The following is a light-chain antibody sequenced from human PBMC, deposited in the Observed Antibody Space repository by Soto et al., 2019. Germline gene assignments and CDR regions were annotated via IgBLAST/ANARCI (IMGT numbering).Light chain of an antibody. CDR1: QSVGSN. CDR3: QHFGGTTFT. Sequence: EIVMTQSPATLSVSPGERATLFCRASQSVGSNLAWYQQKPGQTPSLLIYGASTRATGIPDRFSGSGSGTHFTLTISRLEPGDFAVYYCQHFGGTTFTFGQGTRLEI. J-gene: IGKJ5*01. CDR2: GAS. V-gene: IGKV3D-15*01.